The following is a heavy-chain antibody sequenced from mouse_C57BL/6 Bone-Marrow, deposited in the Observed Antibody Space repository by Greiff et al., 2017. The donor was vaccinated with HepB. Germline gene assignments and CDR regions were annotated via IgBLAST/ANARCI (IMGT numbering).Heavy chain of an antibody. CDR2: ISDGGSYT. V-gene: IGHV5-4*03. D-gene: IGHD2-4*01. CDR1: GFTFTSYA. J-gene: IGHJ3*01. Sequence: DVKLVESGGGLVKPGGSLKLSCAASGFTFTSYAMSWVRQTPEKRLEWVATISDGGSYTYYQYNVKGRFTISRDKAKNNLYLQMSHLKSEDTAMYYCARGGLRRFAYWGQGTLVTVSA. CDR3: ARGGLRRFAY.